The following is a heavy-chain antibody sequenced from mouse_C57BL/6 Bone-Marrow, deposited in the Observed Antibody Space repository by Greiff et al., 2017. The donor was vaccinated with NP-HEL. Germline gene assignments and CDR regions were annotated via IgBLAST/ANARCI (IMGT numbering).Heavy chain of an antibody. CDR1: GFTFSDYY. J-gene: IGHJ2*01. D-gene: IGHD3-1*01. V-gene: IGHV5-16*01. CDR3: ARERATGVFDY. CDR2: INYDGSST. Sequence: EVKVVESEGGLVQPGSSMKLSCTASGFTFSDYYMAWVRQVPEKGLEWVANINYDGSSTYYLDSLKSRFIISRDNAKNILYLQMSSLKSEDTATYYCARERATGVFDYWGQGTTLTVSS.